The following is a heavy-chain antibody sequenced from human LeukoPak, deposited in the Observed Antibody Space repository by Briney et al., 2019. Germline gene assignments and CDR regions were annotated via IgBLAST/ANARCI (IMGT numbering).Heavy chain of an antibody. CDR1: GGSISSYY. J-gene: IGHJ4*02. CDR3: AISYGDYGDAYFDY. V-gene: IGHV4-59*08. Sequence: SETLSLTCTVSGGSISSYYWSWIRQPPGKGLEWIGYIYYSGSTNYNPSLKSRVTISVDTSKNQFSLKLSSVTAADTAVYYCAISYGDYGDAYFDYWGQGTLVTVSS. D-gene: IGHD4-17*01. CDR2: IYYSGST.